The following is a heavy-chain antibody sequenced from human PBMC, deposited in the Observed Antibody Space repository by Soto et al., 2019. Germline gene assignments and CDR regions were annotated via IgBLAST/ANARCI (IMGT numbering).Heavy chain of an antibody. V-gene: IGHV1-2*02. CDR3: ARDGIPYCSYGGFYWVDV. CDR1: GYTFIAYY. D-gene: IGHD2-8*01. Sequence: ASVKVSCKASGYTFIAYYIHWVRQAPGQGLEWMGWINSNSGDANYAQKFQGRVTMTRDASISTGYMELSGLRSDDTAVYYCARDGIPYCSYGGFYWVDVWG. CDR2: INSNSGDA. J-gene: IGHJ6*02.